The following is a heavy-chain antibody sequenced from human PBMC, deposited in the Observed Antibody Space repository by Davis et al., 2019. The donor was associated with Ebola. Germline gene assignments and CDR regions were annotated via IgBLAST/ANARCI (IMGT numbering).Heavy chain of an antibody. CDR2: IIPIFGTA. CDR3: ARAGDLELAWDWFDP. Sequence: SVKVSCKASAGTFSSYAISWVRQAPGQGLEWMGGIIPIFGTAKYAQKFQGRVTITADESTSTAYMELSSLRSEDTAVYYCARAGDLELAWDWFDPWGQGTLVTVSS. J-gene: IGHJ5*02. V-gene: IGHV1-69*13. CDR1: AGTFSSYA. D-gene: IGHD1-1*01.